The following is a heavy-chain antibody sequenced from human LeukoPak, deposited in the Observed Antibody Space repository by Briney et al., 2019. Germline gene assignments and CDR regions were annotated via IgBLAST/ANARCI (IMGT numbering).Heavy chain of an antibody. D-gene: IGHD1-26*01. Sequence: SETLSLTCTVSGGSIRSSYYYWGWISQPPGKGLEWIGSIYDSGSTYYNPSLKSRVTISVDTSKNQFSLKLSSATAADTAVYYCARRSRSPRGYFDYWGQGTLVTVSS. CDR3: ARRSRSPRGYFDY. J-gene: IGHJ4*02. CDR1: GGSIRSSYYY. V-gene: IGHV4-39*07. CDR2: IYDSGST.